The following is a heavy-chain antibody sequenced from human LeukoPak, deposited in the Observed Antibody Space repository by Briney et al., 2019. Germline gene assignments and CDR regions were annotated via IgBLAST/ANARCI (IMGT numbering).Heavy chain of an antibody. D-gene: IGHD6-19*01. CDR1: GFTFSIYA. V-gene: IGHV4-39*07. J-gene: IGHJ3*02. Sequence: GSLRLSCVVSGFTFSIYAMAWVRQAPGKGLEWIGSIYYSGSTYYNPSLKSRVTISVDRSKNQFSLKLSSVTAADTAVYYCARDQEAVAGTLGAFDIWGQGTMVTVSS. CDR2: IYYSGST. CDR3: ARDQEAVAGTLGAFDI.